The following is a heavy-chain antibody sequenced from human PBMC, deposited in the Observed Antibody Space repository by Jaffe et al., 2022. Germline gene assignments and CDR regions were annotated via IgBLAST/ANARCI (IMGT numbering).Heavy chain of an antibody. CDR2: IYYSGST. Sequence: QVQLQESGPGLVKPSETLSLTCTVSGGSISSYYWSWIRQPPGKGLEWVGYIYYSGSTNYKPSLKSRVTISLDTSKNQFSLKLSSVTAADTAVYYCARRVVAAGSYYFDYWGQGALVTVSS. V-gene: IGHV4-59*01. J-gene: IGHJ4*02. D-gene: IGHD2-15*01. CDR3: ARRVVAAGSYYFDY. CDR1: GGSISSYY.